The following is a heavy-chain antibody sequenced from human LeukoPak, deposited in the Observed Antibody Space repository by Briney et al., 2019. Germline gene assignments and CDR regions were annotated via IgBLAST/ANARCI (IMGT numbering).Heavy chain of an antibody. CDR2: IYYSGNT. V-gene: IGHV4-39*01. D-gene: IGHD3-10*01. CDR3: ARHVIAIGSDYYYMDV. Sequence: PSETPSLTCTVSSGSISRNSYYWGWIRQAPGKGLEWIGSIYYSGNTYHNPSLKSRVTISVDTSKNQFSLKLSSVTAADTAVYYCARHVIAIGSDYYYMDVWGKGTTVTVSS. J-gene: IGHJ6*03. CDR1: SGSISRNSYY.